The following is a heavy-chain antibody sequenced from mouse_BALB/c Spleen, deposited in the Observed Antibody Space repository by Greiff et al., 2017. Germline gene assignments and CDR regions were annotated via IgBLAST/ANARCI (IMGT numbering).Heavy chain of an antibody. CDR1: GFSLTSYG. J-gene: IGHJ4*01. D-gene: IGHD3-1*01. V-gene: IGHV2-9*02. CDR3: ARERHSSGYMMDY. CDR2: IWAGGST. Sequence: VKLVESGPGLVAPSQSLSITCTVSGFSLTSYGVHWVRQPPGKGLEWLGVIWAGGSTNYNSALMSRLSISKDNSKSQVFLKMNSPQTDDTAMYYCARERHSSGYMMDYWGQGTSVTVSS.